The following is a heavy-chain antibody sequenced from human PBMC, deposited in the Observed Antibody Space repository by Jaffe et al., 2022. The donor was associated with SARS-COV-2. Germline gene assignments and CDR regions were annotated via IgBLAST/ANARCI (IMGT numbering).Heavy chain of an antibody. J-gene: IGHJ4*02. CDR1: GGSISNGNYW. D-gene: IGHD2-15*01. Sequence: QLQLQESGLGLVKPPETLSVTCTVSGGSISNGNYWWTWVRRPPGKRLQWIGIINYRGATYYNPSLESRLVMSVDTSKSQFSLNLNSLTAADTAIYYCAKAVQVTGSSLIDYWGQGIMVTVSS. CDR3: AKAVQVTGSSLIDY. V-gene: IGHV4-39*01. CDR2: INYRGAT.